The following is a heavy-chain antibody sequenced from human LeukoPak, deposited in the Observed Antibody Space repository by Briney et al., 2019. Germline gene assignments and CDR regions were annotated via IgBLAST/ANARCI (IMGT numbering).Heavy chain of an antibody. V-gene: IGHV4-34*01. J-gene: IGHJ4*02. CDR3: ARGLHGSRSYSS. Sequence: SETLSLTCAVYGGSLSGYYWTWIRQPPGKGLEWIGEINHSGSTNYNPSLKSRVTISVDTSKNQFPLKLSSVTAADTAVYYCARGLHGSRSYSSWGQGTLVTVSS. CDR2: INHSGST. CDR1: GGSLSGYY. D-gene: IGHD3-10*01.